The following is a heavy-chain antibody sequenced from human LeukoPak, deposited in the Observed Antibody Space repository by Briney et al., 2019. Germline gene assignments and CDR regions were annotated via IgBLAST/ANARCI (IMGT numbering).Heavy chain of an antibody. Sequence: PGGSLRLSCAGSGFTIGSYWMSWVRQAPGKGLEWVANIRQDGSEKYYVDSVKGRLTISRDNAKNSLYLQMNSLRAEDTGIYYCARAGYYGDDAFDLWVQGTMVTVSS. CDR1: GFTIGSYW. D-gene: IGHD2/OR15-2a*01. J-gene: IGHJ3*01. V-gene: IGHV3-7*01. CDR3: ARAGYYGDDAFDL. CDR2: IRQDGSEK.